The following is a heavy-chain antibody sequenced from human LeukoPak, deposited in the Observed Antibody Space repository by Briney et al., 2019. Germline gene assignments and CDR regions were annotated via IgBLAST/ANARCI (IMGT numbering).Heavy chain of an antibody. J-gene: IGHJ4*02. Sequence: GGSLRLSCEASGFSITGHSMNWVRQAPGKGLEWVASIDTNSFYIYHADAVVGRFTISRDNAKNSLYLQMTSLRAEDTAVYYCARVAVAGYYFDYWGQGTLVTVSS. CDR1: GFSITGHS. D-gene: IGHD6-19*01. CDR2: IDTNSFYI. V-gene: IGHV3-21*04. CDR3: ARVAVAGYYFDY.